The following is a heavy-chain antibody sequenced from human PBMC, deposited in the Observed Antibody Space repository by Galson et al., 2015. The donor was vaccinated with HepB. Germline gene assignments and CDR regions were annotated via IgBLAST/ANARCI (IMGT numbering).Heavy chain of an antibody. CDR1: GFPFSDYY. V-gene: IGHV3-11*01. D-gene: IGHD4-23*01. CDR3: ARVGHDYDGYSGY. Sequence: SLRLSCAASGFPFSDYYMSWIRQAPGKGLEWVSYISSTGTTIYYADSVKGRFTISRDNAKNSLSLQMNSLRADDTALYYCARVGHDYDGYSGYWGQGTLVTVSS. CDR2: ISSTGTTI. J-gene: IGHJ4*02.